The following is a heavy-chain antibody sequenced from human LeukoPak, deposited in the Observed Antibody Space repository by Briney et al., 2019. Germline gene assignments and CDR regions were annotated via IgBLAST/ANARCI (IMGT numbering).Heavy chain of an antibody. Sequence: GGSLRLSCAASGFTFDDYAMHWVRQAPGKGLEWVSGISWNSGSIGYADSVKGRFTISRDNARNSLYLQMNSLRAEDTALYYCARDSSGYSHGLGYWGQGTLVTVSS. CDR1: GFTFDDYA. CDR3: ARDSSGYSHGLGY. J-gene: IGHJ4*02. V-gene: IGHV3-9*01. D-gene: IGHD3-22*01. CDR2: ISWNSGSI.